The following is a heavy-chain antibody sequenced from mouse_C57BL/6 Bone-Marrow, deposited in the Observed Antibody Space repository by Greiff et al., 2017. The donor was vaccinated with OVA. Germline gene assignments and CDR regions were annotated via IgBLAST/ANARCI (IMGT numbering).Heavy chain of an antibody. CDR3: ARRRVITTADY. D-gene: IGHD1-1*01. CDR1: GYTFTDYY. CDR2: INPYNGGT. V-gene: IGHV1-19*01. Sequence: VQLQQSGPVLVKPGASVKMSCKASGYTFTDYYMNWVKQSHGKSLEWIGVINPYNGGTSYNQKFKDKATLTVDKSSSTAYMELNSLTSEDSAVYYCARRRVITTADYWGQGTTLTVSS. J-gene: IGHJ2*01.